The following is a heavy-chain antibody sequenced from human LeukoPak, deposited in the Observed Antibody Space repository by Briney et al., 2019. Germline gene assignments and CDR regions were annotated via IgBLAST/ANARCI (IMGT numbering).Heavy chain of an antibody. D-gene: IGHD6-19*01. CDR3: AKWAVSGRGFDY. J-gene: IGHJ4*02. Sequence: PGGSLRLSCAASEFTFSSYEMNWVRQAPGKGLEWVSDITGSGGSAHYADSVKGRFTISRDNSKNTLYLQMNSLRAEDTAVYYCAKWAVSGRGFDYWGQGTLVTVSS. CDR1: EFTFSSYE. V-gene: IGHV3-23*01. CDR2: ITGSGGSA.